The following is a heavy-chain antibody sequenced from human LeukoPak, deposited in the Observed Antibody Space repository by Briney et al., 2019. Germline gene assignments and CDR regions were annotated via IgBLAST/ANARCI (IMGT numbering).Heavy chain of an antibody. J-gene: IGHJ4*02. V-gene: IGHV3-23*01. D-gene: IGHD5-24*01. CDR1: GFIFSSYA. CDR2: LSGSGGRT. CDR3: ARDFSMAGWLQLNPDY. Sequence: GGSLRLSCAASGFIFSSYAMSWVRQVPGKGLEWVSTLSGSGGRTYYADSVKGRFTISRDNAKNSLYLQMNSLRAEDTAVYYCARDFSMAGWLQLNPDYWGQGTLVTVSS.